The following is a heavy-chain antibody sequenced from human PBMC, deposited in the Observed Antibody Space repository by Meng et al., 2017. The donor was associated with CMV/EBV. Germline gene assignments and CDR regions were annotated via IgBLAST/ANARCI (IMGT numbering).Heavy chain of an antibody. CDR1: GGNFRSYA. J-gene: IGHJ4*02. V-gene: IGHV1-69*05. CDR3: AIAARPHWDYFDY. D-gene: IGHD6-6*01. CDR2: IIPIFGTA. Sequence: KASGGNFRSYAISWVRQAPGQGLEWMGGIIPIFGTANYAQKFQGRVTITTDESTSTAYMELSSLRSEDTAVYYCAIAARPHWDYFDYWGQGTPVTVSS.